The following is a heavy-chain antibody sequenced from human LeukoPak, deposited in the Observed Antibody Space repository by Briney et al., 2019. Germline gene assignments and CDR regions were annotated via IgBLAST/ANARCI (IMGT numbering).Heavy chain of an antibody. D-gene: IGHD3-22*01. CDR2: IWYDGSNK. J-gene: IGHJ4*02. Sequence: PGGSLRLSCAASGFTFNNYGMHWVRQAPGKGLEWVAVIWYDGSNKYYADSVKGRFTISRDNSKNTLYLQMNSLRAEDTAVYYCARDQPYYYDSSGYYPTLDYWGQGTLVTVSS. CDR3: ARDQPYYYDSSGYYPTLDY. CDR1: GFTFNNYG. V-gene: IGHV3-33*01.